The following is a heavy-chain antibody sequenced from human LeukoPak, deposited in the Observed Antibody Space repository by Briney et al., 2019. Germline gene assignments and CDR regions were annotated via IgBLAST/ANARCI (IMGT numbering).Heavy chain of an antibody. V-gene: IGHV3-15*01. Sequence: GGSLRLSCAASGFTFSNAWMSWVRQAPGKGLEWVGRIKSKTDGGTTDYAAPVKGRFTISRDDSKNTLYLQMNGLKTEDTAVYYCTTDSWALYTVKDAFDIWGQGTMVTVSS. D-gene: IGHD4-17*01. J-gene: IGHJ3*02. CDR2: IKSKTDGGTT. CDR3: TTDSWALYTVKDAFDI. CDR1: GFTFSNAW.